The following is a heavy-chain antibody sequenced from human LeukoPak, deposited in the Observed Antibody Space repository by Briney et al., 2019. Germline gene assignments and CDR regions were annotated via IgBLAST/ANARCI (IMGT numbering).Heavy chain of an antibody. Sequence: SATLSLTCTVSGVSINSYYWSWIRQPPGKGLEWIGYIYYSGSTNYNPSLKSRVTLSVDTSKNQFFLKLSSVTAADTAVYYCARGEMATTDYWGQGTLVTVSS. D-gene: IGHD5-24*01. CDR2: IYYSGST. V-gene: IGHV4-59*01. J-gene: IGHJ4*02. CDR3: ARGEMATTDY. CDR1: GVSINSYY.